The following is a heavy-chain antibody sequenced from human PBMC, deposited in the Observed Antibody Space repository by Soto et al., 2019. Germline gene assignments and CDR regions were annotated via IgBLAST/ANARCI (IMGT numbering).Heavy chain of an antibody. CDR3: ARDLAPNYYGSGSFGY. CDR2: IIPILGIA. V-gene: IGHV1-69*08. D-gene: IGHD3-10*01. J-gene: IGHJ4*02. CDR1: GGTFSSYT. Sequence: QVQLVQSGAEVKKPGSSVKVSCKASGGTFSSYTISWVRQAPGQGLEWMGRIIPILGIANYAQKFQGRVTITADKSTSTAYMELSSLRSEDTAVYYCARDLAPNYYGSGSFGYWGQGTLVTVSS.